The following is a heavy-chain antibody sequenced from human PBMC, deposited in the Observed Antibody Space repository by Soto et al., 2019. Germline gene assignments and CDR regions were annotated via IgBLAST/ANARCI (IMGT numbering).Heavy chain of an antibody. CDR3: TRASNLVGSESAFDI. D-gene: IGHD3-10*01. J-gene: IGHJ3*02. Sequence: QVQLVQSGAEVKKPGSSVKVSCKTSGGTFSTYPITWLRQAPGQGLEWVGRIIPILDITDFAQKFQGRVTITADKSTNTAYMDLSSLRSEDTAVYYCTRASNLVGSESAFDICGQGTMVTVSS. CDR1: GGTFSTYP. CDR2: IIPILDIT. V-gene: IGHV1-69*02.